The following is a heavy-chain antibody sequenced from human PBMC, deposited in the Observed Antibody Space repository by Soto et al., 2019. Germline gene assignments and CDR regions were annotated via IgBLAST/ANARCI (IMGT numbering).Heavy chain of an antibody. CDR3: ARARDGYNFLYEPT. CDR2: IYNSGRT. J-gene: IGHJ4*02. CDR1: GFTVSNNY. V-gene: IGHV3-53*01. D-gene: IGHD5-12*01. Sequence: GGSLKLSCRASGFTVSNNYVSWFRQAPGKGLEWVSVIYNSGRTDYAESVKGRFTISRDNSKRTVYLQMNSLRAEDTAMYYCARARDGYNFLYEPTWGQGTLVTVSS.